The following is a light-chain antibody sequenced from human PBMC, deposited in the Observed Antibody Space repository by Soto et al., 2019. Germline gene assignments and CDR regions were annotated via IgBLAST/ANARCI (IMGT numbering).Light chain of an antibody. CDR1: ARLLHKNGYNY. CDR2: KVS. J-gene: IGKJ5*01. V-gene: IGKV2-30*02. CDR3: MQGTHWPPIT. Sequence: VMTQSPLSLSVTPGEAASISCMSSARLLHKNGYNYVHWYQQRPGQSPRRLIYKVSNRDSGVPDRFSGSGSGTDFTLKISRVEAEDVGVYYCMQGTHWPPITFGQGTRLEIK.